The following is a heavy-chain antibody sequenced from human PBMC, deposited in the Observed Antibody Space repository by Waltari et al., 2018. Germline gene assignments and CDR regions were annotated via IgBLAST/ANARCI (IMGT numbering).Heavy chain of an antibody. Sequence: QVQLVQSGAEVKKPGSSVKVSCKASGGTFSSYAISWVRQAPGQGLGWMGGIIPSFGTANYAQKFQGRVTITADESTSTAYMELSSLRSEDTAVYYCAREHSGSYHPFWYFDLWGRGTLVTVSS. CDR2: IIPSFGTA. V-gene: IGHV1-69*13. CDR1: GGTFSSYA. CDR3: AREHSGSYHPFWYFDL. D-gene: IGHD1-26*01. J-gene: IGHJ2*01.